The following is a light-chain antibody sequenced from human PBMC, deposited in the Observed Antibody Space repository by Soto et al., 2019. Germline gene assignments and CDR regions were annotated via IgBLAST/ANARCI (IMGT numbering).Light chain of an antibody. V-gene: IGKV3-15*01. CDR1: QSVSSN. J-gene: IGKJ1*01. CDR3: QQYNNWPLWT. Sequence: EIVMTHSPGTLSVSSGERATLSCRASQSVSSNLAWYQQKPGQAPRLLIYGASTRATGIPARFSGSGSGTEFTLTISSLQSEDFAVYYCQQYNNWPLWTFGQGTKVDIK. CDR2: GAS.